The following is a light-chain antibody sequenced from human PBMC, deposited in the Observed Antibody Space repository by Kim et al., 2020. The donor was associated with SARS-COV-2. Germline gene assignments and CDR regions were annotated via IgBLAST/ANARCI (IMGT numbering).Light chain of an antibody. Sequence: PGRTARISCGGNSIGSKSVRWYQQRPGQAPVLVISYDSDRPSGIPERFSGSNSGNTATLAISRVEAGDEADYYCQVWDSSSDHRVVFGGGTQLTVL. CDR2: YDS. J-gene: IGLJ2*01. CDR3: QVWDSSSDHRVV. CDR1: SIGSKS. V-gene: IGLV3-21*04.